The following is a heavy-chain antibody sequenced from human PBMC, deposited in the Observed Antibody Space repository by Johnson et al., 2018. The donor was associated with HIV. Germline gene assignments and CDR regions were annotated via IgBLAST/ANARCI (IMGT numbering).Heavy chain of an antibody. J-gene: IGHJ3*02. CDR2: IRFAETIK. CDR1: GFTFNNYG. V-gene: IGHV3-30*02. D-gene: IGHD4-23*01. Sequence: VQLVESGGGVVQPGGSLRLSCAASGFTFNNYGMHWVRQSPGKGLEWVAFIRFAETIKYYGDSVTGRFAISRDNSKHTLYLQMDGLRPEDTAVYYCARGAGEAYGGNFRDAFDIWGQGTMVTVSS. CDR3: ARGAGEAYGGNFRDAFDI.